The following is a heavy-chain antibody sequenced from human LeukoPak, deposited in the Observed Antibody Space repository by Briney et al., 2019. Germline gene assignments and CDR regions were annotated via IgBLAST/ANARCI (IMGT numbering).Heavy chain of an antibody. J-gene: IGHJ4*02. CDR3: ARGATYYYGSASYYHSF. Sequence: GGSLRLSCAASGFTFSSYEMNWVRQAPGRGLEWVSYISGSGVTMYYADSVKGRFTISRDNSKNTLYLEMNSLRAEDTAVYYCARGATYYYGSASYYHSFWGQGTLVTVSS. V-gene: IGHV3-48*03. CDR1: GFTFSSYE. CDR2: ISGSGVTM. D-gene: IGHD3-10*01.